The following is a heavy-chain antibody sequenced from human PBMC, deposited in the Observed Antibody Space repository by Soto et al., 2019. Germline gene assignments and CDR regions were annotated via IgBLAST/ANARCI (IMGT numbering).Heavy chain of an antibody. V-gene: IGHV3-23*04. Sequence: EVQLVESGGGLVKPGGSLRLSCAASGFTFSSYSMNWVRQAPGKGLEWVSSISSSGGSTYYADSVKGRFTISRDNSKNTLYLQMNSLRAEDTAVYYCAKKQWLVTPFDYWGQGTLVTVSS. CDR1: GFTFSSYS. CDR3: AKKQWLVTPFDY. J-gene: IGHJ4*02. CDR2: ISSSGGST. D-gene: IGHD6-19*01.